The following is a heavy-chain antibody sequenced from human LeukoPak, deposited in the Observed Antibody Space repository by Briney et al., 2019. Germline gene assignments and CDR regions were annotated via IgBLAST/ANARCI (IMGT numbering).Heavy chain of an antibody. Sequence: SETLSLTCTVSGGSISSSSYYWGWIRQPPGKGLEWIGSIYYSGSTYYNPSLKSRVTISVDTSKNQFSLKLSSVTAADTAVYYCARGGGVVIRDAFDIWGQGTMVTVSS. V-gene: IGHV4-39*07. J-gene: IGHJ3*02. CDR2: IYYSGST. D-gene: IGHD3-3*01. CDR1: GGSISSSSYY. CDR3: ARGGGVVIRDAFDI.